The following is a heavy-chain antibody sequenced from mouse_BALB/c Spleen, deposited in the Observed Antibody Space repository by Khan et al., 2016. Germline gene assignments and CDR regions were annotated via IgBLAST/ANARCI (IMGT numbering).Heavy chain of an antibody. D-gene: IGHD1-2*01. Sequence: EVQLQESGPGLVKPSQSLSLTCTVTGYSITSDYAWNWIRQFPGNKLEWMGYIRYSGNTTYNPSLKSRISITRDTSKNQFFLQLYSVTTEDTATYYCTRSPTATRYFDVWGAGTTVTVSS. V-gene: IGHV3-2*02. J-gene: IGHJ1*01. CDR3: TRSPTATRYFDV. CDR2: IRYSGNT. CDR1: GYSITSDYA.